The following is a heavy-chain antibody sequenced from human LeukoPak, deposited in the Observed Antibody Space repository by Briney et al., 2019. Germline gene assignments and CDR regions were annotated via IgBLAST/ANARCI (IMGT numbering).Heavy chain of an antibody. J-gene: IGHJ4*02. V-gene: IGHV3-23*01. CDR3: AKAGIGVVGYFDY. CDR2: IGSSVDTI. D-gene: IGHD6-19*01. Sequence: GGSLRLSCAASGFTFRSYAMNWVRQAPGKGLEWVSYIGSSVDTIYYADSVKGRFTVSRDNSKNTLYLQMNSLRDEDTALYYCAKAGIGVVGYFDYWGQGTLVTVSS. CDR1: GFTFRSYA.